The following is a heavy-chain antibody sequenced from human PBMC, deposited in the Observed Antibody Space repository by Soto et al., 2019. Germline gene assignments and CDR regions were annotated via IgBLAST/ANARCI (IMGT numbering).Heavy chain of an antibody. J-gene: IGHJ6*02. Sequence: QVQLVESGGGVVQPGRSLRLSCAASGFTFSSYGMHWVRQAPGKGLAWVAGIWYDGSNKDYADSVKGRFTISRDNSKNTKHLQRHSLRDDDTAVYYCARGGDRHGNHYYGMDDWGQGTTVTVSS. CDR1: GFTFSSYG. V-gene: IGHV3-33*01. CDR3: ARGGDRHGNHYYGMDD. D-gene: IGHD4-17*01. CDR2: IWYDGSNK.